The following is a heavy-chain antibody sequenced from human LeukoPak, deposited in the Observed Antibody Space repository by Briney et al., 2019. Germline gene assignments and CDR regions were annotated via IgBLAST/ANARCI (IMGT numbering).Heavy chain of an antibody. J-gene: IGHJ5*02. D-gene: IGHD3-10*01. CDR2: INHSGST. CDR1: GGTLSAHY. CDR3: ARGLPRGGRLTKNSQIHGSGSSNWFDP. V-gene: IGHV4-34*01. Sequence: SETLPPTCAVYGGTLSAHYWSWIRQPPGKRLEWIGEINHSGSTNYNPSHKTRLTITVDTPKNQFSLKLSSVAAAEAAVYCCARGLPRGGRLTKNSQIHGSGSSNWFDPWGQGTLVTVSS.